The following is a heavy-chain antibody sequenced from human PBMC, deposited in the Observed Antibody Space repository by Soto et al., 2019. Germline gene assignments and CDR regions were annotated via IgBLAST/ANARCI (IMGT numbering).Heavy chain of an antibody. CDR1: GFKFPSYA. V-gene: IGHV3-23*01. D-gene: IGHD3-10*02. Sequence: GGSLRLSCAASGFKFPSYAVSWVRQAPGRRLEWVAIISGSSEIKSYADSVEGRFTISRDDSKNTLYLQMSSLRAGDTAIYYCAKMLGYYYYYPLDVWGQGTTVTVSS. CDR3: AKMLGYYYYYPLDV. J-gene: IGHJ6*02. CDR2: ISGSSEIK.